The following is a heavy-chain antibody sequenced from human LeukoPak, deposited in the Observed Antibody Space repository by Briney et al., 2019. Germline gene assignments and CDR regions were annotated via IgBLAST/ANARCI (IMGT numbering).Heavy chain of an antibody. D-gene: IGHD6-13*01. V-gene: IGHV4-39*07. CDR2: IYYSGST. CDR1: GGSISSSSYY. CDR3: AREQQQLVSRFAFDI. Sequence: SETLSLTCTVSGGSISSSSYYWGWIRQPPGKGLEWIGSIYYSGSTYYNPSLKSRVTISVDTSKNQFSLKLSSVTAADTAVYYCAREQQQLVSRFAFDIWGQGTMVTVSS. J-gene: IGHJ3*02.